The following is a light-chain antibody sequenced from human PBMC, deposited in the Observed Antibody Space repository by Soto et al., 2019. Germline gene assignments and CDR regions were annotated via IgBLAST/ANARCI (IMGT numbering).Light chain of an antibody. CDR1: QSVTSGY. CDR3: QQRSNWPPIT. Sequence: EIVLTQSPGTLSLSPGERATLSCRASQSVTSGYLVWYQQKPGQAPRLLIYDASNRATGIPARFSGSGSGTDFTLTISSLEPEDFAVYYCQQRSNWPPITFGQGTRREIK. V-gene: IGKV3-11*01. J-gene: IGKJ5*01. CDR2: DAS.